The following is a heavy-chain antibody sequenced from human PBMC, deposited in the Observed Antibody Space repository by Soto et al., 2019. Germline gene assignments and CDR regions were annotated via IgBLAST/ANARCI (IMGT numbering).Heavy chain of an antibody. CDR3: ARVHDYGDNPHY. Sequence: QVQLVESGGGVVQPGRSLRLSCAASEFTFSGYPMHWVRQAPGKGLEWVAVISSDGTYKYYADSVKGRFTISRDNSKDTLYLQMNSLRAEDTAVYYCARVHDYGDNPHYWGQGTLVTVSS. V-gene: IGHV3-30-3*01. CDR1: EFTFSGYP. D-gene: IGHD4-17*01. CDR2: ISSDGTYK. J-gene: IGHJ4*02.